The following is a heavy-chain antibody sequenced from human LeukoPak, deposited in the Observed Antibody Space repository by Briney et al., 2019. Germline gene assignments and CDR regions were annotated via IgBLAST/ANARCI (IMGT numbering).Heavy chain of an antibody. J-gene: IGHJ6*02. CDR3: ARKMNIVGAQGWGYGLDV. CDR1: AFTFSTYW. Sequence: AGSLTLSCAASAFTFSTYWMSWVRQAPGNGLEGVANIKHDGSDKKYVVPVKGGFTIDRDNAKGSLYLQMTSLRAEDTAVYYCARKMNIVGAQGWGYGLDVWAHGPTVTVSS. V-gene: IGHV3-7*03. CDR2: IKHDGSDK. D-gene: IGHD1-26*01.